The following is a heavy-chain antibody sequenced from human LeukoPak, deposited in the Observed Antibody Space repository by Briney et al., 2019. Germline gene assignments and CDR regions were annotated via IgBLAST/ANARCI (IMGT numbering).Heavy chain of an antibody. J-gene: IGHJ5*02. CDR2: ISSSGSTI. V-gene: IGHV3-11*04. CDR3: ARGSPDFWSPYNWFDP. CDR1: GFTFSDYY. D-gene: IGHD3-3*01. Sequence: GGSLRLSCAASGFTFSDYYMSWIRQAQGKGLEWVSYISSSGSTIYYADSVKGRFTISRDNAKNSLYLQMNSLRAEDTAVYYCARGSPDFWSPYNWFDPWGQGTLVTVSS.